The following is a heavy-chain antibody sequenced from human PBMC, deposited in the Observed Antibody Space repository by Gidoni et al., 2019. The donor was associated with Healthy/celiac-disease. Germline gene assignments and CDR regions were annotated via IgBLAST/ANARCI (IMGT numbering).Heavy chain of an antibody. J-gene: IGHJ5*02. D-gene: IGHD2-21*02. CDR2: INHSGST. V-gene: IGHV4-34*01. Sequence: QVQLQQWGAGLLKPSETLSLTCAVYGGSFRGYYWSWIRQPPGKGLEWIGAINHSGSTNYNSSLKRRVTISVDTPKNQFSLKLSSVTAADTAVYYCARGRGDSNWFDPWGQGTLVTVSS. CDR3: ARGRGDSNWFDP. CDR1: GGSFRGYY.